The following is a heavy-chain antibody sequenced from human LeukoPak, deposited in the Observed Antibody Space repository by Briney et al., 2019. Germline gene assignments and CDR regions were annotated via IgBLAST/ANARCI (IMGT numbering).Heavy chain of an antibody. V-gene: IGHV4-34*01. CDR3: ARGMIFGPGSWWFDP. J-gene: IGHJ5*02. CDR1: GGSFSGYY. D-gene: IGHD3/OR15-3a*01. Sequence: SETLSLTCAVYGGSFSGYYWSWIRQPPGKGLEWIGEINHSGSTNYNPSLKSRVTISVDTSKNQFSLKLSSVTAADTAAYYCARGMIFGPGSWWFDPWGQGTLVTVSS. CDR2: INHSGST.